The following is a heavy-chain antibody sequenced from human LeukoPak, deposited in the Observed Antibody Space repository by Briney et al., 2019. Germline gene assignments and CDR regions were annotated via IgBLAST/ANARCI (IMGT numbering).Heavy chain of an antibody. Sequence: GGSLRLSCATSGFTFSHYAFHWVRQAPGKGLEWVAVIWYAGSHDTYAVSVKDRFAVSRDNSKNMLCLQMKCLRVEDMAVYFCANEGDYWSSSGCYKRGTVYWGHGTLV. CDR2: IWYAGSHD. J-gene: IGHJ4*01. CDR1: GFTFSHYA. CDR3: ANEGDYWSSSGCYKRGTVY. V-gene: IGHV3-33*06. D-gene: IGHD2-2*02.